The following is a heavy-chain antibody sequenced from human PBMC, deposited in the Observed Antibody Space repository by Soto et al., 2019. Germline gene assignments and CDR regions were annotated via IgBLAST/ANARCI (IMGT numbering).Heavy chain of an antibody. CDR2: IKSYTNGGRT. V-gene: IGHV3-15*01. J-gene: IGHJ5*02. Sequence: GSLILSCASSEFTISNAWISWIRQTPGKGVEWVGSIKSYTNGGRTDYAAPVKGRFAISRDDSKNTLYLQMNSPKSEDAGDYYCTTDNPILKSWGQGTLVTVPQ. CDR1: EFTISNAW. D-gene: IGHD2-21*01. CDR3: TTDNPILKS.